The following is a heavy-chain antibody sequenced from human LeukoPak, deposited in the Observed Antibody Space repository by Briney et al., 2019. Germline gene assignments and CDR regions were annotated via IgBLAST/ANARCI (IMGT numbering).Heavy chain of an antibody. J-gene: IGHJ4*02. CDR2: TSPDEGLK. V-gene: IGHV3-30*04. Sequence: GTSLRLSCAASGFTFANYVTHWVRQAPGKGLEWVAVTSPDEGLKFYGDSVKGRFTISRDNSKNTMYLQMNNLREEDTAVYYCTRDPILRAADEFDYWGQGTLVTVSS. CDR1: GFTFANYV. CDR3: TRDPILRAADEFDY. D-gene: IGHD6-13*01.